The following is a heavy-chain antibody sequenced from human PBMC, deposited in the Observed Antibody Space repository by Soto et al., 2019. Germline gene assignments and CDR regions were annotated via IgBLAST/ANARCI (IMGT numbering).Heavy chain of an antibody. CDR1: GFTFSSYW. Sequence: EEQVVESGGGLVQPGGSRRLSCAASGFTFSSYWMHWVRQAPGKGLVWVSRINNDGSDTTYADSVKGRFTISSDNAKNTVYLQMNSLRAEDTAVYYCVRAKTHNWFDPWGQGTPVTVSS. CDR2: INNDGSDT. CDR3: VRAKTHNWFDP. V-gene: IGHV3-74*01. J-gene: IGHJ5*02.